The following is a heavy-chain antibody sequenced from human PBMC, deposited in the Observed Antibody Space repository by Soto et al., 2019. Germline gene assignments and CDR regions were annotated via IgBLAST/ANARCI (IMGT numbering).Heavy chain of an antibody. J-gene: IGHJ4*02. CDR3: AREGAHSTGWYDYFDQ. D-gene: IGHD6-13*01. CDR2: ISTYNGNT. Sequence: QVQLVQSGGEGKKPGASVNISCKATGYTFISYSITWVRQAPGQGLEWMGWISTYNGNTKYAQSLQGRVTLTRDTSTNTAFMEIRGLRSDDTAIYYCAREGAHSTGWYDYFDQWGQGTLVAVSS. CDR1: GYTFISYS. V-gene: IGHV1-18*04.